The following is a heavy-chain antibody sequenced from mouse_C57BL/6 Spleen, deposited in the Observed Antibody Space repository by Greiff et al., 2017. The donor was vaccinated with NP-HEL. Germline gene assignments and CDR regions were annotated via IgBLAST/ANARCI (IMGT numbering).Heavy chain of an antibody. V-gene: IGHV1-80*01. J-gene: IGHJ2*01. D-gene: IGHD2-4*01. CDR3: ARYDYDVAPFFDY. CDR1: GYAFSSYW. Sequence: VQLQQSGAELVKPGASVKISCKASGYAFSSYWMNWVKQRPGKGLEWIGQIYPGDGDTNYNGKFKGKATLTADKSSSTAYMQLSSLTSEDSAVYFCARYDYDVAPFFDYWGQGTTLTVSS. CDR2: IYPGDGDT.